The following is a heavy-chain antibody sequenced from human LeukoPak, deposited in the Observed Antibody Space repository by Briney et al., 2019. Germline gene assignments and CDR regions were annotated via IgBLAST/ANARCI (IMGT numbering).Heavy chain of an antibody. CDR1: GFTFSSYS. D-gene: IGHD2-2*01. V-gene: IGHV3-21*01. Sequence: GGSLRLSCAASGFTFSSYSMNWVRQAPGKGLEWVSSISSSSSYIYYADSVKGRFTISRDNAKNSLYLQMNSLRVEDTAVYYCARVPFSAASGYWGQGTLVTVSS. CDR2: ISSSSSYI. J-gene: IGHJ4*02. CDR3: ARVPFSAASGY.